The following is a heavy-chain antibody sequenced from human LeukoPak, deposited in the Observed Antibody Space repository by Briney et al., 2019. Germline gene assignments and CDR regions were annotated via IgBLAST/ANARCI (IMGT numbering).Heavy chain of an antibody. J-gene: IGHJ4*02. CDR1: GYTFTSYD. CDR3: ARTYYDFWSGYLHIDY. CDR2: MNPNSGNT. D-gene: IGHD3-3*01. V-gene: IGHV1-8*03. Sequence: GASVKVSCKASGYTFTSYDINWVRQATGQGLEWMGWMNPNSGNTGYAQKFQGRVTITRNTSISTAYMELSSLRSEDTAVHYCARTYYDFWSGYLHIDYWGQGTLVTVSS.